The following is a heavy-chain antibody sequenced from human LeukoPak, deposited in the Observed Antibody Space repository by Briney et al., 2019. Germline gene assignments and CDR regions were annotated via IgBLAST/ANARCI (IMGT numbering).Heavy chain of an antibody. CDR1: GGSFSGYY. CDR2: INHSGST. CDR3: AISSWALDY. Sequence: SSETLSLTCAVYGGSFSGYYWSWIRQPPGKGLEWIGEINHSGSTNYNPSLKSRVTISVDTSKNQFSLKLSSVTAADTAVYYWAISSWALDYWGQGTLVTVSS. D-gene: IGHD6-13*01. V-gene: IGHV4-34*01. J-gene: IGHJ4*02.